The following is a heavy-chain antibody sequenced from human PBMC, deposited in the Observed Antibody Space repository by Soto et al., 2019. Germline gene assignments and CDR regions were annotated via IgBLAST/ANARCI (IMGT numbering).Heavy chain of an antibody. CDR2: ISYDGINK. CDR1: GFTFISYS. D-gene: IGHD5-18*01. V-gene: IGHV3-30-3*01. Sequence: GGSLRLSCAASGFTFISYSIHWVRQAPCKGLEWVAVISYDGINKYYADSVKGRFTISRDNSKNTLYLQMNSLRAEDTAVYYCERDNWDTAIVESDAFDIGGQGTTVKVSS. J-gene: IGHJ3*02. CDR3: ERDNWDTAIVESDAFDI.